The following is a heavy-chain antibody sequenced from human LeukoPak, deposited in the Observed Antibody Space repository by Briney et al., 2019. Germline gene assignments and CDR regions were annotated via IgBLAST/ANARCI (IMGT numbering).Heavy chain of an antibody. CDR1: VYTLTELS. CDR3: ATDRSRFLEWLYY. V-gene: IGHV1-24*01. CDR2: FDPEDGET. D-gene: IGHD3-3*01. Sequence: ASVRVSCKVSVYTLTELSMHWVRQAPGKGLEWRGGFDPEDGETIYAQKFQGRVTMTEDTSTDTAYMELSSLRSEDTAVYYCATDRSRFLEWLYYWGQGTLVTVSS. J-gene: IGHJ4*02.